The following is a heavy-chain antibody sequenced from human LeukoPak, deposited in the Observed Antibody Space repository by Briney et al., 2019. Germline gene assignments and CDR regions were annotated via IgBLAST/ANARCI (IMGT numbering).Heavy chain of an antibody. CDR3: ARTYYYDSSGYYPRFDY. V-gene: IGHV1-69*06. J-gene: IGHJ4*02. CDR2: IIPIFGTA. CDR1: GGTFINYA. D-gene: IGHD3-22*01. Sequence: ASVTVSFKASGGTFINYAISWVRQAPGRGREWMGGIIPIFGTANYPQKFRGRVTITADKSTRTAYMELSSLRSEDTAVYYCARTYYYDSSGYYPRFDYWGQGTLVTVSS.